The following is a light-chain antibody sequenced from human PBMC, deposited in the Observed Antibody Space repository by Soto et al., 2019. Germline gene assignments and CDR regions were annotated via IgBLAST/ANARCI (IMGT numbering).Light chain of an antibody. Sequence: QSALTQPASVSGSPGQSIAISCTGTSSDVGGYNYVSWYQQHPGKAPRLLIYDVSIRPLGVSYRYSGSKSGNTASLTISGLQTEDEADYYCSSYTSSSTQYVFGTGTKLTVL. CDR2: DVS. V-gene: IGLV2-14*01. J-gene: IGLJ1*01. CDR1: SSDVGGYNY. CDR3: SSYTSSSTQYV.